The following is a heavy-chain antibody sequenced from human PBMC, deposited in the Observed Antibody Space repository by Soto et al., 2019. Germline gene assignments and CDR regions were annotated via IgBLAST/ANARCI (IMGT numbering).Heavy chain of an antibody. J-gene: IGHJ4*02. Sequence: GGSLRLSCAASGSIFSTYTMNWVRQVPGKGLEWVSSISSSSSYIYYADSVKGRFTISRDNAKNSLYLQMNSLRAEDTAVYYCARDRYSSNDDWGQGTLVTVSS. CDR3: ARDRYSSNDD. D-gene: IGHD6-13*01. V-gene: IGHV3-21*01. CDR1: GSIFSTYT. CDR2: ISSSSSYI.